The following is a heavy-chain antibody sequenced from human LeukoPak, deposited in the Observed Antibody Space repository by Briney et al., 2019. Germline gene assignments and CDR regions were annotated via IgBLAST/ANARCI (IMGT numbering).Heavy chain of an antibody. CDR1: GYSFTSYW. V-gene: IGHV5-51*01. CDR2: IYPGDSDT. J-gene: IGHJ3*02. CDR3: ARPDLLAVAGLEREFAFDI. D-gene: IGHD6-19*01. Sequence: GESLKISCKGSGYSFTSYWIGWVRQMPGKGLEWMGIIYPGDSDTRYSPSFQGQVTISADKSISTAYLQWSSLKASDTAMYYCARPDLLAVAGLEREFAFDIWGQGTMVTVSS.